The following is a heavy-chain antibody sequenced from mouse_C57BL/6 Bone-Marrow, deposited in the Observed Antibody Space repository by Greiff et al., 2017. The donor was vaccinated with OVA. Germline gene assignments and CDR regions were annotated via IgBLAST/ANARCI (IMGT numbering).Heavy chain of an antibody. V-gene: IGHV1-81*01. D-gene: IGHD1-1*01. CDR2: IYPRSGNT. Sequence: QVQLQQSGAELARPGASVKLSCKASGYTFTSYGISWVKQRTGQGLEWIGEIYPRSGNTYYNEKFKGKATLTADKSSSTAYMELRSLTSEDSAVYFCASRRSDGRSYGYFDGWGTGTTVTVSS. CDR1: GYTFTSYG. CDR3: ASRRSDGRSYGYFDG. J-gene: IGHJ1*03.